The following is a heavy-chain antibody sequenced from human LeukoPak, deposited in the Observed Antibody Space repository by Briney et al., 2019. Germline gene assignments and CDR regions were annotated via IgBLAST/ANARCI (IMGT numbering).Heavy chain of an antibody. Sequence: SVKVSCKASGGTFSSYTISWVRQAPGQGLEWMGRIIPILGIANYAQKFQGRVTITADKSTSTAYMELSGLRSEDTAVYYCARGTAAAGTDYWGQGTLVTVSS. CDR2: IIPILGIA. CDR1: GGTFSSYT. J-gene: IGHJ4*02. D-gene: IGHD6-13*01. V-gene: IGHV1-69*02. CDR3: ARGTAAAGTDY.